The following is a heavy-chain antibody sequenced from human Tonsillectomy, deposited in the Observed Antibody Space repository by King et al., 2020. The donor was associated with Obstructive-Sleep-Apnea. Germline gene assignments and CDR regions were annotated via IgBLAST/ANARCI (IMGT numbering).Heavy chain of an antibody. D-gene: IGHD2-21*02. CDR2: ITSGDFYI. CDR3: ATEVRVGCGGDCYGIVWYFDL. V-gene: IGHV3-21*01. CDR1: GFTFSSYS. J-gene: IGHJ2*01. Sequence: VQLVESGGGQVKPGGSLRLSCAASGFTFSSYSLNWVRQAPGKGLEWVSSITSGDFYIYFADSVKGRFTISRDNAKNSLYLQMNSLRAEDTAVYYCATEVRVGCGGDCYGIVWYFDLWGRGTLVTVSS.